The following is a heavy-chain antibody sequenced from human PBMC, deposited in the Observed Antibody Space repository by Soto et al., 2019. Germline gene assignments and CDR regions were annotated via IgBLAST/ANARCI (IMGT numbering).Heavy chain of an antibody. Sequence: QVQLVQSGAEVKKPGSSVKVSCKASGATCSSYTISWVRQAPGQGLEWMGRIIPIPDIANSAQKFQGRVTITADKSTSTAYMELSSLGSEETAVYYCAAGGHGAFDIWGQGTMVTVSS. D-gene: IGHD1-26*01. CDR1: GATCSSYT. CDR3: AAGGHGAFDI. V-gene: IGHV1-69*02. J-gene: IGHJ3*02. CDR2: IIPIPDIA.